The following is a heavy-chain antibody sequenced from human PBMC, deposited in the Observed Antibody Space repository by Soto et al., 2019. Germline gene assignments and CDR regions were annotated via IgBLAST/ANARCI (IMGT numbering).Heavy chain of an antibody. CDR2: IIPILGIA. CDR3: ARGTGQLGHASDY. J-gene: IGHJ4*02. Sequence: QVQLVQSGAEVKKPGSSVKVSCKASGGTFSSYTISWVRQAPGQGLEWMGRIIPILGIANYAQKFQGRVRXTXDXXTGTAYMELSSLRSEDTAVYYCARGTGQLGHASDYWGQGTLVTVSS. CDR1: GGTFSSYT. D-gene: IGHD6-13*01. V-gene: IGHV1-69*02.